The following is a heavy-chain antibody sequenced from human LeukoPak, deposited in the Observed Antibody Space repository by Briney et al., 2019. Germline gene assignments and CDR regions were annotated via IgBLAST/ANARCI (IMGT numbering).Heavy chain of an antibody. CDR1: GFTFSTYG. Sequence: SGGSLRLSCAASGFTFSTYGMHWVRQAPGKGLEWVAVIWYDGTDKYYSDSVKGRFTISRDNSKNTLYLQMNSLRAEDTAVYCCARAVGPFDYWGQGTLVTVSS. V-gene: IGHV3-33*01. J-gene: IGHJ4*02. CDR2: IWYDGTDK. D-gene: IGHD2-15*01. CDR3: ARAVGPFDY.